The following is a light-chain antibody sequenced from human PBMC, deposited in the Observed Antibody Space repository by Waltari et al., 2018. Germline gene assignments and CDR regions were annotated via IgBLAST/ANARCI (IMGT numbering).Light chain of an antibody. CDR1: RSNIGSNT. CDR2: ANN. V-gene: IGLV1-44*01. CDR3: ATWDDSLHGVV. Sequence: SVLTQPPSVSGAPGQRVTISCSGSRSNIGSNTVNWYQHLPGTAPRLLIFANNRRPSGVPDRVSASKSGTSASLAISGLQSGDDADYYCATWDDSLHGVVFGGGTKVTV. J-gene: IGLJ3*02.